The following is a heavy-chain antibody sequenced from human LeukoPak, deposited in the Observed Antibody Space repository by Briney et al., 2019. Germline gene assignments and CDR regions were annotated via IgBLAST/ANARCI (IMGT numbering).Heavy chain of an antibody. D-gene: IGHD6-19*01. CDR3: ARGAGWYEY. Sequence: SETLSLTGTVSGGSINNYFWSWLRQPPGKGLERIGYIHYSGSTNYNFSLKSRVTISVDTSKSQFSLKLSSVTAADTAVYYCARGAGWYEYWGQGTLVTVSS. CDR2: IHYSGST. CDR1: GGSINNYF. V-gene: IGHV4-59*01. J-gene: IGHJ4*02.